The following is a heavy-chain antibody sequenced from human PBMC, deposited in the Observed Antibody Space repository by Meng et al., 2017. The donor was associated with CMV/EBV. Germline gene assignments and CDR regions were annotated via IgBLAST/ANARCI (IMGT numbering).Heavy chain of an antibody. CDR2: INHSGST. Sequence: SETLSLTCAVYGGSFSGYYWSWIRQPPGKGLEWIGEINHSGSTNYNPSLKSRVIISVDTSKNQFSLKLSSVTAADTAVYYCATDRGYCSSTSCYRTFDPWGQGTLVTVSS. CDR1: GGSFSGYY. J-gene: IGHJ5*02. V-gene: IGHV4-34*01. D-gene: IGHD2-2*01. CDR3: ATDRGYCSSTSCYRTFDP.